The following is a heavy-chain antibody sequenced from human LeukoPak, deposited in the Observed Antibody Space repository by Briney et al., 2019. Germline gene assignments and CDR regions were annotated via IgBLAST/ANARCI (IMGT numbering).Heavy chain of an antibody. D-gene: IGHD3-22*01. CDR1: GGSFSGYY. CDR2: INHSGST. J-gene: IGHJ4*02. Sequence: PSETLSLTCAVYGGSFSGYYWSWIRQPPGKGLEWIGEINHSGSTNYNPSLKSRVTISVDTSKNQFSLKLSSVTAADTAVYYCASGGSSGYYYAIDYWGQGTLVTVSS. V-gene: IGHV4-34*01. CDR3: ASGGSSGYYYAIDY.